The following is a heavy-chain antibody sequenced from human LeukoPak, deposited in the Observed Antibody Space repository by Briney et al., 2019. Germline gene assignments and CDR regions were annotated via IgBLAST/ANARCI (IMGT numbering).Heavy chain of an antibody. CDR3: ASNWGSGPFDY. Sequence: SQTLSLTCTVAGGSISSHYWSWIRHPPGKGLEWIGYIYYSGSTNYNPSLKGRVPMPVDTSKTQFSLRLSSGTAADTAVYYCASNWGSGPFDYWGEGALGTASS. V-gene: IGHV4-59*11. CDR2: IYYSGST. J-gene: IGHJ4*02. CDR1: GGSISSHY. D-gene: IGHD7-27*01.